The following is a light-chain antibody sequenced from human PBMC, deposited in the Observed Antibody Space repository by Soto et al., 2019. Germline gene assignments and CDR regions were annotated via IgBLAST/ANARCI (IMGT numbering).Light chain of an antibody. V-gene: IGKV1-39*01. CDR3: HQSYSSPPT. Sequence: DIQMTQSPSPLSASLGDRVTITCRASQSISSYLNWYQQKPGKAPKLLIDAASTLQSGVPSRFNGIGSGTDFTLTISSLQPEDFATYYCHQSYSSPPTFGLGTKLEIK. CDR1: QSISSY. CDR2: AAS. J-gene: IGKJ2*01.